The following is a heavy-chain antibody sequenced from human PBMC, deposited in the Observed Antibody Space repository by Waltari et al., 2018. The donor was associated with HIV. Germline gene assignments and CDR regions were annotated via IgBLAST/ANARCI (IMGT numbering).Heavy chain of an antibody. CDR3: ATSGYRPGPFAP. J-gene: IGHJ5*02. Sequence: EVQLVESGGGLVQPGGSLTLSCAAPGFSFSSYWMNWVRQAPGQGLEWVANIKPDGCTIYYVDSVQGRFSIARDNAQNSLYLHMNTLRVEDAAVYFCATSGYRPGPFAPWGQGTPVTVSS. CDR1: GFSFSSYW. CDR2: IKPDGCTI. D-gene: IGHD5-12*01. V-gene: IGHV3-7*01.